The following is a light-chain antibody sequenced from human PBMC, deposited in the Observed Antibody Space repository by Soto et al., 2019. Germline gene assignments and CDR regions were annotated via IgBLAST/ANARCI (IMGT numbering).Light chain of an antibody. CDR2: DVS. Sequence: QSALTQPASVSGSPGQSITIFCTGTSSDVGSYNFVSWYQHHPGKAPKLIIYDVSNRPSGVSDRFSGSKSGTTASLTISGLQAEDEADYYCSSYTRRTTLDVIFGGGTKLTVL. J-gene: IGLJ2*01. V-gene: IGLV2-14*03. CDR3: SSYTRRTTLDVI. CDR1: SSDVGSYNF.